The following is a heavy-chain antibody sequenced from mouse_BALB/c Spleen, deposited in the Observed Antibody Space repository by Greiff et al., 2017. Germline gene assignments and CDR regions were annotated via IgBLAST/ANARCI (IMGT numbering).Heavy chain of an antibody. V-gene: IGHV2-9*02. D-gene: IGHD2-4*01. CDR3: ARALSTMMTTRDY. CDR1: GFSFTGYG. CDR2: IWAGGST. J-gene: IGHJ4*01. Sequence: QVTLKESGPGLVAPSQSLTITCTASGFSFTGYGVHWVRQPPGKGLEWLGVIWAGGSTNYNSALMSRLSISKDNSKSQVFLKMNSLQTDDTAMYYCARALSTMMTTRDYWGQGTSVTVSS.